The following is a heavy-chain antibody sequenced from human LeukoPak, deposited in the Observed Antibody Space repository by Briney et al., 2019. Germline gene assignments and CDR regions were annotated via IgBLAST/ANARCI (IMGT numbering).Heavy chain of an antibody. CDR2: ISSSSSYI. CDR1: GFTFSSYT. CDR3: ANSPDGAFDY. V-gene: IGHV3-21*04. J-gene: IGHJ4*02. D-gene: IGHD2-15*01. Sequence: PGGSLRLSCAASGFTFSSYTMNWVRQAPGKGLEWVSSISSSSSYIYYADSVKGRFTISRDNAKNSLYLHMNSLRAEDTAVYYCANSPDGAFDYWGQGTLVTVSS.